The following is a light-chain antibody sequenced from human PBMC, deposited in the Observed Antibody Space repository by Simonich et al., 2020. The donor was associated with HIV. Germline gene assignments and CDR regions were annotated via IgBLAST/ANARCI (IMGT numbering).Light chain of an antibody. CDR2: AAS. J-gene: IGKJ3*01. CDR3: QHLNSVPFT. Sequence: IQLTQSPSFLSASVGDRVTITYRASQGISSYLAWYQQKPGKAPKLLIKAASTLQSGVPARFSGSGSGTEFTLTISSLQPEDFATYYCQHLNSVPFTFGPGTKVDI. CDR1: QGISSY. V-gene: IGKV1-9*01.